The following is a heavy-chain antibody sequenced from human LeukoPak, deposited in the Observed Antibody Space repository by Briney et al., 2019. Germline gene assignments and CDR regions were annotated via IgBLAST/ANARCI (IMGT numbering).Heavy chain of an antibody. Sequence: ASVKVSCKAFGYTFTSNYMHWVRQAPGQGPEWMGVISPSGGSTTYAQKFQGRVTLTRDMSISRAYMELSRLRSDDTAVYYCARRALFGDSGYDYNWFDPWGQGTLVTVSS. V-gene: IGHV1-46*01. D-gene: IGHD5-12*01. J-gene: IGHJ5*02. CDR1: GYTFTSNY. CDR3: ARRALFGDSGYDYNWFDP. CDR2: ISPSGGST.